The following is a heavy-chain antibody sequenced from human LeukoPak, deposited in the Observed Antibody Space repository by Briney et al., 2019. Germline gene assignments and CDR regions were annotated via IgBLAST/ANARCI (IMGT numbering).Heavy chain of an antibody. CDR3: ARDQSKYYYDSSGVPNMGY. V-gene: IGHV3-48*04. CDR2: ISSSSSTI. Sequence: PGGSLRLSCAASGFTFSTYWMTWVRQAPGKGLEWVSYISSSSSTIYYADSVKGRFTISRDNAKNSLYLQMNSLRAEDTAVYYCARDQSKYYYDSSGVPNMGYWGQGTLVTVSS. CDR1: GFTFSTYW. D-gene: IGHD3-22*01. J-gene: IGHJ4*02.